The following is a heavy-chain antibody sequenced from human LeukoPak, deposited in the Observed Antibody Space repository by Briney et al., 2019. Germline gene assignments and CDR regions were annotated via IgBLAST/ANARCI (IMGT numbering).Heavy chain of an antibody. V-gene: IGHV4-39*07. CDR3: ARDSYYYGSGTLYFDY. J-gene: IGHJ4*02. CDR1: GGSISSSSYY. D-gene: IGHD3-10*01. Sequence: PSETLSLTCSVSGGSISSSSYYWGWIRQPPGKGLEWIGSIYYSGSTYYNPSLKSRATMSVDTSKNQFSLKLSSVTAADTAVYYCARDSYYYGSGTLYFDYWGQGTLVTVSS. CDR2: IYYSGST.